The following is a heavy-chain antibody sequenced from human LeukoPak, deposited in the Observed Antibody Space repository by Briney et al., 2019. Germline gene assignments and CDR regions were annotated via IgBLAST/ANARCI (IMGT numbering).Heavy chain of an antibody. CDR2: ISGSGGST. D-gene: IGHD3-10*01. CDR1: GFTFNTYT. Sequence: GGSLRLSCAASGFTFNTYTMNWVRQAPGKGLEWVSAISGSGGSTYYADSVKGRFTISRDNSKNTLYLQMNSLRAEDTAVYYCAKEMVPGGYYYYYGMDVWGKGTTVTVSS. J-gene: IGHJ6*04. V-gene: IGHV3-23*01. CDR3: AKEMVPGGYYYYYGMDV.